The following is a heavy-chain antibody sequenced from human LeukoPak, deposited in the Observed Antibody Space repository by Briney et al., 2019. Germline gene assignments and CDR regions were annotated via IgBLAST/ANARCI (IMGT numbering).Heavy chain of an antibody. J-gene: IGHJ4*02. CDR1: GFTFSSYG. CDR3: AKEKDRYSSSWSHFDY. D-gene: IGHD6-13*01. CDR2: ISYDGSNK. Sequence: PGRSLRLSCAVSGFTFSSYGIHWVRQAPGKGLEWVAVISYDGSNKNCADSVKGRFTISRDNSKNTLYLQMNSLRAEDTAVYYCAKEKDRYSSSWSHFDYWGQGTLVTVSS. V-gene: IGHV3-30*18.